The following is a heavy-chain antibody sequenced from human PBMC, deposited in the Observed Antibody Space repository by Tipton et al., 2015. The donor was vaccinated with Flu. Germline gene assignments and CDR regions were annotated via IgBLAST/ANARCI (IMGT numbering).Heavy chain of an antibody. CDR2: IYPGDSET. D-gene: IGHD3-9*01. J-gene: IGHJ6*02. Sequence: VQLVQSGTEVKKPGESLRISCKGSEYTFSDYWIGWVRQMTGKGLEWMGMIYPGDSETRYSPPFQGQVTMSADKSSSSVYVEWSTLKASDPAPYYCASPSSVDYDMLTGRFFPYGMDVWGQGTAVTVSS. CDR1: EYTFSDYW. V-gene: IGHV5-51*01. CDR3: ASPSSVDYDMLTGRFFPYGMDV.